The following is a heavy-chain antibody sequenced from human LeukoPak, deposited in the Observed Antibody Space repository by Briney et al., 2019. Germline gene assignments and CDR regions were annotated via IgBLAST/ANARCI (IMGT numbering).Heavy chain of an antibody. D-gene: IGHD1-26*01. V-gene: IGHV3-66*01. Sequence: PGGSLRLSRAASGFTVSSNYMSWVRQAPGKGLEWVSVIYSGGSTYYADSVKGRFTISRDNSKNTLYLQMNSLRAEDTAVYYCARVKSGSYTNWGQGTLVTVSS. CDR3: ARVKSGSYTN. J-gene: IGHJ4*02. CDR2: IYSGGST. CDR1: GFTVSSNY.